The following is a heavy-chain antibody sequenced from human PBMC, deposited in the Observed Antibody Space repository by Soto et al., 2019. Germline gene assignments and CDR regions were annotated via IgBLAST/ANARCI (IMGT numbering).Heavy chain of an antibody. Sequence: PGGSLRLSCAASGFSFGTFWMSWVRQTPGKGLEWVANINHDGSEKFYADSVKGRFTISRDNARNSVFLQMNTLRAEDTAVYYGTEGHYRNRLGGQGNLVTFSS. CDR2: INHDGSEK. CDR3: TEGHYRNRL. CDR1: GFSFGTFW. J-gene: IGHJ4*02. V-gene: IGHV3-7*01. D-gene: IGHD4-4*01.